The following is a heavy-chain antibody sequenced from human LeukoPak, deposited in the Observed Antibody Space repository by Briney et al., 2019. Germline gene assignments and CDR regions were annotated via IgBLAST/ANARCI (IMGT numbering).Heavy chain of an antibody. CDR3: ATDPSTGYDWFDP. CDR1: GFTFSSYA. Sequence: GGSMRLSCAASGFTFSSYAMSWVRQAPGKGLEWVSTISGSGGGGSTYYADSVKGRFTISRDNSKNTLYLQMNSLRAEDTAVYFCATDPSTGYDWFDPWGQGTLVTVSS. D-gene: IGHD2-15*01. V-gene: IGHV3-23*01. CDR2: ISGSGGGGST. J-gene: IGHJ5*02.